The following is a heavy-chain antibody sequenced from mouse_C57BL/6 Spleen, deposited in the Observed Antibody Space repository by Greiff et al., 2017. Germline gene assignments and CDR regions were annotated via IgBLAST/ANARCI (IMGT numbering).Heavy chain of an antibody. J-gene: IGHJ1*03. Sequence: EVQGVESGPELVKPGASVKIPCKASGYTFTDYNMDWVKQSHGKSLEWIGDINPNNGGTIYNQKFKGKATLTVDKSSSTAYMELRSLTSEDTAVYYCARSRYDYEGYGYFDVWGTGTTVTVSS. V-gene: IGHV1-18*01. CDR2: INPNNGGT. D-gene: IGHD2-4*01. CDR3: ARSRYDYEGYGYFDV. CDR1: GYTFTDYN.